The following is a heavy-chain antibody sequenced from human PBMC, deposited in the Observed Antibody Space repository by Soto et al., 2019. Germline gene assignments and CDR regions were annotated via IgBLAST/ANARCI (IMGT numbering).Heavy chain of an antibody. J-gene: IGHJ4*02. V-gene: IGHV1-18*01. CDR1: GYTFTSYG. CDR2: ISAYNGNT. D-gene: IGHD4-17*01. CDR3: ATGDYVAAGDYFDY. Sequence: ASVKVSCKASGYTFTSYGISWVRQAPGQGLEWMGWISAYNGNTNYAQKLQGRVTMTTDTSTGTAYMELRSLRSEDTAVYYCATGDYVAAGDYFDYWGQGTLVTVSS.